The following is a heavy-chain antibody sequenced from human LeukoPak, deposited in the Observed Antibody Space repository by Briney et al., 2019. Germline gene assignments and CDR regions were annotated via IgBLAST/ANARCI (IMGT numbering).Heavy chain of an antibody. J-gene: IGHJ6*03. Sequence: ASVKVSCKASGYTFTGYYMHWVRQAPGQGLEWMGGIIPIFGTANYAQKFQGRVTVTADESTSTAYMELSSLRSEDTAVYYCASGTIFGVVVQPYYYYYMDVWGKGTTVTVSS. CDR1: GYTFTGYY. CDR3: ASGTIFGVVVQPYYYYYMDV. D-gene: IGHD3-3*01. V-gene: IGHV1-69*13. CDR2: IIPIFGTA.